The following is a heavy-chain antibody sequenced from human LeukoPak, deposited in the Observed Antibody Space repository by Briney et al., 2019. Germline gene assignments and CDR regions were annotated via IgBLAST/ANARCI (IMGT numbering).Heavy chain of an antibody. J-gene: IGHJ3*02. Sequence: GGSLRLSCAASGFTFSSYSMNWVRQAPGKGLEWVSSISSSSSYIYYADSVKGRFTISRDNAKNSLYLQMNSLRAEDTAVYYCARALPAITIFGVAQSRNAFDIWGQGTMVTVSS. V-gene: IGHV3-21*01. CDR2: ISSSSSYI. D-gene: IGHD3-3*01. CDR1: GFTFSSYS. CDR3: ARALPAITIFGVAQSRNAFDI.